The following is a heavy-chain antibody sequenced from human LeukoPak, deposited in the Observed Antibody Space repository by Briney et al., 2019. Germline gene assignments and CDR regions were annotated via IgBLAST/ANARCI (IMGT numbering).Heavy chain of an antibody. CDR3: ASYYDISGYHSHGAFDI. CDR2: ISSSSSYI. CDR1: GYTFSSYS. J-gene: IGHJ3*02. D-gene: IGHD3-22*01. Sequence: PGGSLRVSCAVSGYTFSSYSMNWVRQAPGKGLEWVASISSSSSYIYYADSVKGRFTISRDNAKNSLYLQMNSLRAEDTAVYYCASYYDISGYHSHGAFDIWGQGTMVTVSS. V-gene: IGHV3-21*01.